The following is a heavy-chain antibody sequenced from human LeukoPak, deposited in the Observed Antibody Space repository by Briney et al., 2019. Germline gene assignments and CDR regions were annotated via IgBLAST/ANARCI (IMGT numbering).Heavy chain of an antibody. V-gene: IGHV3-72*01. D-gene: IGHD5-18*01. CDR2: TRNKADSYTT. J-gene: IGHJ4*02. CDR1: GFTFSDHY. Sequence: GGSLRLSCAASGFTFSDHYMDWVRQAPGKGLEWVGRTRNKADSYTTEYAASVKGRFIISRDDSRNSLYLQMNSLKTEDSAVYYCARVKAGGYSYGFDYWGQGILVTVSS. CDR3: ARVKAGGYSYGFDY.